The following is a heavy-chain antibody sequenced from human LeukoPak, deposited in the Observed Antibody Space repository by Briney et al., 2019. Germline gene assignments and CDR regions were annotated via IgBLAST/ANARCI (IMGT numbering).Heavy chain of an antibody. CDR2: VNPNSGDT. V-gene: IGHV1-8*01. CDR3: SRGPRFDP. J-gene: IGHJ5*02. Sequence: ASVRVSCKTSGYSFNIYEINWVRQATGQGLEWMGWVNPNSGDTDYAQKFQGRLTMTRNTSISTAYMELSGLRLEDTAVYYCSRGPRFDPWGQGTQVTVSS. CDR1: GYSFNIYE.